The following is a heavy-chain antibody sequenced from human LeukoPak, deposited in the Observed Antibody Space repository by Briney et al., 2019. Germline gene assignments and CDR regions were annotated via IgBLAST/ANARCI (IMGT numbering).Heavy chain of an antibody. CDR2: IIPIIGIA. J-gene: IGHJ4*02. CDR1: SYTFTSYA. D-gene: IGHD5-18*01. V-gene: IGHV1-69*04. CDR3: ARGTDGYSYGAPLDY. Sequence: SVKVSCKASSYTFTSYAISWVRQAPGQGLEWMGRIIPIIGIANYAQKFQGRVTITADKSTSTAYMELSSLRSEDTAVYYCARGTDGYSYGAPLDYWGQGTLVTVSS.